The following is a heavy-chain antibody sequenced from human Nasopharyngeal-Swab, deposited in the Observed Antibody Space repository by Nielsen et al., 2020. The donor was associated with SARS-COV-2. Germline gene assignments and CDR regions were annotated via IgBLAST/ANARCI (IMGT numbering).Heavy chain of an antibody. V-gene: IGHV3-7*01. D-gene: IGHD3-22*01. J-gene: IGHJ4*02. CDR3: ARDKTYYYDSSGYSQDY. CDR2: IKQDGSEK. Sequence: VRQAPEKGLEWVANIKQDGSEKYYVDSVKGRFTISRDNAKNSLYLQMNSLRAEDTAVYYCARDKTYYYDSSGYSQDYWGQGTLVTVSS.